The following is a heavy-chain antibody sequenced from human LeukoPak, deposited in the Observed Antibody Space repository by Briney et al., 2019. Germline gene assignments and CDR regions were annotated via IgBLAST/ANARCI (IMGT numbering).Heavy chain of an antibody. D-gene: IGHD2-8*01. CDR2: ISSSSSTI. J-gene: IGHJ5*02. CDR1: GFTFSSYS. V-gene: IGHV3-48*02. CDR3: ARGLSNGPTHNWFDP. Sequence: GGSLRLSCAASGFTFSSYSMNWVRQAPGKGLEWVSYISSSSSTIYYADSVKGRFTISRDNAKNSLYLQMNSLRDEDTAVYYCARGLSNGPTHNWFDPWGQGTLVTVSS.